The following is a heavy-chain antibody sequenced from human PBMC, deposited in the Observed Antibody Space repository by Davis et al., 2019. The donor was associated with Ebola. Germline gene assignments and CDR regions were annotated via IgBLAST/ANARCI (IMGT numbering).Heavy chain of an antibody. D-gene: IGHD1-1*01. Sequence: ASVTVSCKASGYTFTSYGISWVRQPPGQGLEWMGWISAYNGNTNYAQKLQGRVTMTTDTSTSTAYMEVGSLKSDDTAVNYCARAQFPTTSDHWGQGTLVTVSS. V-gene: IGHV1-18*01. CDR2: ISAYNGNT. CDR3: ARAQFPTTSDH. J-gene: IGHJ4*02. CDR1: GYTFTSYG.